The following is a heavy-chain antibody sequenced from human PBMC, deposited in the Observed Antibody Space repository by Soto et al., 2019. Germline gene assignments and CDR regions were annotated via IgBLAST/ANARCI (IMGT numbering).Heavy chain of an antibody. J-gene: IGHJ4*02. CDR3: ASEVGDHGDYPFDY. CDR1: GFTFSSYA. CDR2: ISYDGSNK. Sequence: QVQLVESGGGVVQPGRSLRLSCAASGFTFSSYAMHWVRQAPGKGLEWVAVISYDGSNKYYADSVKGRFTISRDNSKNPLYLQMNSLRAEDTAVYYCASEVGDHGDYPFDYWGQGTLVNVSS. V-gene: IGHV3-30-3*01. D-gene: IGHD4-17*01.